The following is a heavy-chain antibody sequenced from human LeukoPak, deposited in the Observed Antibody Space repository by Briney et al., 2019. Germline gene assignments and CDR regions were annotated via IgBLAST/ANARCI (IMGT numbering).Heavy chain of an antibody. CDR1: GFTFSSFS. V-gene: IGHV3-23*01. Sequence: VGSLRLSCAASGFTFSSFSMNWVRQAPGKGLEWVSTVSTGGAATYYADSVKGRFTISRDNSKNTLYLQMNSLRAEDTAVYYCAKVESTVTTVGAFDIWGQGTMVTVSS. CDR2: VSTGGAAT. J-gene: IGHJ3*02. D-gene: IGHD4-17*01. CDR3: AKVESTVTTVGAFDI.